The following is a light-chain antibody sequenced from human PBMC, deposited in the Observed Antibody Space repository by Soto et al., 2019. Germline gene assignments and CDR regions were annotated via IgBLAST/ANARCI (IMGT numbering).Light chain of an antibody. Sequence: QAVVTQEPSLTVSPGVTVSLTCASNTGEVTTGYYPSWFQQKPGQSPRSLIYSTDNKHSRTPARFSGSLLGGKAALTLSSVQPEDEAEYFCLLYSGGTWIFGGGTKLTVL. J-gene: IGLJ2*01. CDR1: TGEVTTGYY. V-gene: IGLV7-43*01. CDR3: LLYSGGTWI. CDR2: STD.